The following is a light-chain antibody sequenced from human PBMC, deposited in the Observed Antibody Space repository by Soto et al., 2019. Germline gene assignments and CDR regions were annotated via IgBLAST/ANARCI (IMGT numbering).Light chain of an antibody. V-gene: IGLV1-44*01. CDR1: NSNIGTYT. CDR3: ASWDDSLSGGV. J-gene: IGLJ3*02. Sequence: QSVLTQPPSASGTPGQRVIISCSGSNSNIGTYTVNWYQQLPGTAPKLLIYTDYQRPSGVPDRFSGSRSGTSASLATGGLQSEDEADYYCASWDDSLSGGVFGGGTKVTVL. CDR2: TDY.